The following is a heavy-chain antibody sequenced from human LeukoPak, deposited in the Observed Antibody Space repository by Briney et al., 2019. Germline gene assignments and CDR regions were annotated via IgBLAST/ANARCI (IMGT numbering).Heavy chain of an antibody. D-gene: IGHD6-13*01. CDR3: ARDRRILGQQLAVAFDI. V-gene: IGHV4-61*02. CDR2: IYASGST. J-gene: IGHJ3*02. Sequence: SETLSLTCTVSGGSISSGSYYWSWIRQPAGKGLEWIGRIYASGSTNYSPSLKSRVTISVDTSKNQFSLNLISVTAADTAVYYCARDRRILGQQLAVAFDIWGQGTMVTVSS. CDR1: GGSISSGSYY.